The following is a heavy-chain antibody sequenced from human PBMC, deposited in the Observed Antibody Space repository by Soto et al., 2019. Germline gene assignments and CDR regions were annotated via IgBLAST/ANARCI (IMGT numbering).Heavy chain of an antibody. CDR1: GYDFTAYY. CDR2: MNPINGAT. J-gene: IGHJ6*02. D-gene: IGHD6-13*01. CDR3: GRGPSPRAPAGGTPYYYAMDV. Sequence: GASVKVSCKTSGYDFTAYYINWVRQASGQGLEWMGWMNPINGATGSARRFQGRVSMTRNTATGTAYLELTSLRSDDTGVYYCGRGPSPRAPAGGTPYYYAMDVWGQGTTVTVSS. V-gene: IGHV1-8*02.